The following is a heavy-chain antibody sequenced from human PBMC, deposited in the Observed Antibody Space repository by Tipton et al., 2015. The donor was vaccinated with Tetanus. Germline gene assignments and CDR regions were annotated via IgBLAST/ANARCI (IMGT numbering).Heavy chain of an antibody. CDR2: INRSGST. Sequence: TLSLTCAVYGGSFSGYYWSWIRQPPGKGLEWIGEINRSGSTNYNPSLKSRVTISVDTSKNQFSLKLSSVTAADTAVYYCARDSRVLGPWFYWGQGTLITVSS. J-gene: IGHJ4*02. CDR1: GGSFSGYY. D-gene: IGHD3-16*01. CDR3: ARDSRVLGPWFY. V-gene: IGHV4-34*01.